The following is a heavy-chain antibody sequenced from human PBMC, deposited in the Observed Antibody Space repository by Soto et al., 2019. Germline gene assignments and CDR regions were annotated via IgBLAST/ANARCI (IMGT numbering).Heavy chain of an antibody. CDR3: TRTRYSAYDSLS. V-gene: IGHV3-21*01. CDR2: ISSTSGYV. J-gene: IGHJ5*02. Sequence: GGSLRLSCAASGITFSDYTMNWVRQAPGKGLEWVSSISSTSGYVYYAGSVKGRFTISRDNAKNSLFLQMNSLRAEDTAVYYCTRTRYSAYDSLSWGQGTLVTVSS. D-gene: IGHD5-12*01. CDR1: GITFSDYT.